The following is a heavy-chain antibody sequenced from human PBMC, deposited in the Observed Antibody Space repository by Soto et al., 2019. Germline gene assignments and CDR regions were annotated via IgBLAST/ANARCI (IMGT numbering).Heavy chain of an antibody. CDR1: GFIFKMYW. CDR2: IYNDGTYS. CDR3: TRVPRPISPGTGVY. Sequence: EVQLVESGGGLVPPGGSVRLSCAASGFIFKMYWMHWVRQSPGKGLVWISRIYNDGTYSDYADSVRGRFTIARDNVNDTLYLQMNYFRAEDSGLYYCTRVPRPISPGTGVYWGQGTHVTVSS. D-gene: IGHD3-10*01. V-gene: IGHV3-74*01. J-gene: IGHJ4*02.